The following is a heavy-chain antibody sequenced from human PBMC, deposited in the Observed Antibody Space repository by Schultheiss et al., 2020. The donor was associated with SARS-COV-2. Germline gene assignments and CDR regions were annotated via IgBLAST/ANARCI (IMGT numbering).Heavy chain of an antibody. CDR1: GGSFSGYY. CDR2: INHSGST. J-gene: IGHJ4*02. Sequence: SETLSLTCAVYGGSFSGYYWSWIRQPPGKGLEWIGEINHSGSTYYNPSLKSRVTISVDTSKNQFSLKLSSVTAADTAVYYCARGAGYYFDYWGQGTLVTVSS. D-gene: IGHD2-15*01. V-gene: IGHV4-34*01. CDR3: ARGAGYYFDY.